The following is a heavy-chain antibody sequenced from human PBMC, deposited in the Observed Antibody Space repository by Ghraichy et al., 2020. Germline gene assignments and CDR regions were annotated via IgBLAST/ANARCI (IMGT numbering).Heavy chain of an antibody. CDR2: ISSSGSTK. CDR3: ASYYFCFIAAAVFSW. Sequence: GGSLRLSCAASGFTFSDYYMSWIRQAPGKGLEWVAYISSSGSTKYYAYSVKGRFTIARDNAKNSLYLQMNRLRAEDTAVYYCASYYFCFIAAAVFSWWGQGTLVTVSS. V-gene: IGHV3-11*01. D-gene: IGHD6-13*01. CDR1: GFTFSDYY. J-gene: IGHJ4*02.